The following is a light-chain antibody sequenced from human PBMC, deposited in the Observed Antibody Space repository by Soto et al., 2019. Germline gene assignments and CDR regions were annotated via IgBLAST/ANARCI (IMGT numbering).Light chain of an antibody. V-gene: IGKV1-5*03. CDR3: QQYNDLST. CDR1: QTIGTW. J-gene: IGKJ4*01. Sequence: DIQMTQSPSALSASVGAPVTIACRASQTIGTWLAWYQQKPAKAPKLLIYKASTLESGVPSRFSGSGSGTEFTLTISSLQADDFATYYCQQYNDLSTFGGGTKVDIK. CDR2: KAS.